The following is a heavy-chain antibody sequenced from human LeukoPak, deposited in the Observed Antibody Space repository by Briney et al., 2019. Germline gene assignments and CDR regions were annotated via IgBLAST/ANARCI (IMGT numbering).Heavy chain of an antibody. Sequence: ASVKVSCKASGYTFTSYDINWVRQATGQGLEWMGWMNPNSGNTNYAQKLQGRVTMTTDTSTSTAYMELRSLRSDDTAVYYCARDTDYGGNSGQWGQGTLVTVSS. J-gene: IGHJ4*02. CDR1: GYTFTSYD. V-gene: IGHV1-18*01. D-gene: IGHD4-23*01. CDR3: ARDTDYGGNSGQ. CDR2: MNPNSGNT.